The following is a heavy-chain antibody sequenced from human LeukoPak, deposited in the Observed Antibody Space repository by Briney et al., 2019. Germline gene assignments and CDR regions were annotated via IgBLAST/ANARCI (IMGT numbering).Heavy chain of an antibody. CDR2: IYYSGST. J-gene: IGHJ4*02. Sequence: NPSETLSLTCTVSGASISDYYYSWIRQPPGKGLEWIGYIYYSGSTNYNPSLQSRVTISVDTSKNQFSLRLSSVTAADTAVYYCARCLAAQKFDYWGRGTLVTVSS. CDR3: ARCLAAQKFDY. V-gene: IGHV4-59*01. CDR1: GASISDYY. D-gene: IGHD6-6*01.